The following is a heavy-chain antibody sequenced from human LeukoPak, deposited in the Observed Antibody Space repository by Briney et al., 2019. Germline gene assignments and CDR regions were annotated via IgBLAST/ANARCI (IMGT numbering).Heavy chain of an antibody. CDR2: IKQDGGEK. Sequence: GGSLRLSCAASGFTFSHYWMSWVRQAPGKGLEWLANIKQDGGEKYYVDSVKGRFTISRDNAKNSLYLQMNSQRAEDTAIYYCARDQGALDIWGQGTMVTVSS. J-gene: IGHJ3*02. CDR1: GFTFSHYW. CDR3: ARDQGALDI. V-gene: IGHV3-7*01.